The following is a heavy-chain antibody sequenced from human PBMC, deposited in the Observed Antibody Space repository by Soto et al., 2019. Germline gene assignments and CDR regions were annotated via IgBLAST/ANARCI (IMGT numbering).Heavy chain of an antibody. Sequence: PGGSLRLSCAASGFTFTSYGMHWVRQAPGKGLEWVAVIWYDGSNKYNADSVKGRFTISRDNSENTLYLQMNSLRAEDTAVYYCARVRYYYDYAADYWGQGTLVTVSS. J-gene: IGHJ4*02. V-gene: IGHV3-33*01. D-gene: IGHD3-16*01. CDR1: GFTFTSYG. CDR3: ARVRYYYDYAADY. CDR2: IWYDGSNK.